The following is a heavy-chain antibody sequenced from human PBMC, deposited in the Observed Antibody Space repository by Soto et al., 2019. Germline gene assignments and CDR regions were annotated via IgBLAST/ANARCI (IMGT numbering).Heavy chain of an antibody. CDR3: ARDGVRYFDYYYMDV. J-gene: IGHJ6*03. V-gene: IGHV1-18*01. D-gene: IGHD3-9*01. CDR1: GYTFTSYG. CDR2: ISAYNGNT. Sequence: GASVKVSCKASGYTFTSYGISWVRQAPGQGLEWMGWISAYNGNTNYAQKLQGRVTMTTDTSTSTAYMELRSLRSDDTAVYYCARDGVRYFDYYYMDVWGKGTTVTVSS.